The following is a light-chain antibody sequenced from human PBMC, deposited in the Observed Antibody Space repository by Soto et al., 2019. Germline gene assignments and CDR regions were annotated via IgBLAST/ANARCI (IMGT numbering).Light chain of an antibody. J-gene: IGKJ3*01. V-gene: IGKV3-20*01. CDR2: DAS. CDR3: QHYGNSPPT. CDR1: QSVSSSY. Sequence: EIVLTQSPGTLSLSPGERATLSCRASQSVSSSYLAWYQQKPGQAPRLLIYDASIRATGIPDRFSGSGPGTDFTLTISRLEPEDFAVYYCQHYGNSPPTFGPGTKVDIK.